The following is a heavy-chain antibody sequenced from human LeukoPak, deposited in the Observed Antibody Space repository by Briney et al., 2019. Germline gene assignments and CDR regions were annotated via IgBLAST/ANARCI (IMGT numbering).Heavy chain of an antibody. Sequence: PGGSLRLSCAASGFTFSSHWMHWVRQAPGKGLEWVANIKQDGSEKYYVDSVKGRFTISRDNAKNSLYLQMNSLRAEDTAVYYCASGTITWGAFDIWGQGTVVTVSS. CDR2: IKQDGSEK. CDR3: ASGTITWGAFDI. V-gene: IGHV3-7*01. J-gene: IGHJ3*02. D-gene: IGHD7-27*01. CDR1: GFTFSSHW.